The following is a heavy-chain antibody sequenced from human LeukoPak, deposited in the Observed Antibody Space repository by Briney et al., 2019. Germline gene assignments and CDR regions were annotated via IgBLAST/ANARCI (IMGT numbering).Heavy chain of an antibody. V-gene: IGHV1-18*01. CDR1: GYTYTTDG. CDR2: IDTYSGKT. CDR3: ARDRGIAEADSFDP. D-gene: IGHD6-13*01. J-gene: IGHJ5*02. Sequence: ASVKLSCKASGYTYTTDGISWVRQAPGQGLEWMGWIDTYSGKTNYAQKFQGRVTMTSDTSTSTAYMELRSLRSDDTAVYYCARDRGIAEADSFDPWGQGTLVTASS.